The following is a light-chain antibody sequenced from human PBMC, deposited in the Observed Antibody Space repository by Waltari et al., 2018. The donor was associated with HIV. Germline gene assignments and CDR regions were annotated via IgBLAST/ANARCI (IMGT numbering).Light chain of an antibody. CDR3: QQYYDTPT. J-gene: IGKJ3*01. CDR1: RSVLTSSNAKNY. Sequence: DIVLTQSLDSLAVSLAGRATINCKSSRSVLTSSNAKNYLAWYQQKRGQPPKLLIYWAYTRESGVPDRFSGSGSGTDFTLTISSLQAEDVALYYCQQYYDTPTFGPGTKVEIK. V-gene: IGKV4-1*01. CDR2: WAY.